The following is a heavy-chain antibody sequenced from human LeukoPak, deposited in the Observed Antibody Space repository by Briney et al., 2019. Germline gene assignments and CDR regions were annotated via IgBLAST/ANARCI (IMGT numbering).Heavy chain of an antibody. Sequence: GGSLRLSCAASGFTFSSSVMSWIRQAPGKGLEWVSAIGDSGGGTHYADSAKGRFTISRDISKNTLYLQMNSLRAEDTAVYYCATQDWDWGQGTLVTVSS. D-gene: IGHD3-9*01. CDR3: ATQDWD. J-gene: IGHJ4*02. CDR1: GFTFSSSV. CDR2: IGDSGGGT. V-gene: IGHV3-23*01.